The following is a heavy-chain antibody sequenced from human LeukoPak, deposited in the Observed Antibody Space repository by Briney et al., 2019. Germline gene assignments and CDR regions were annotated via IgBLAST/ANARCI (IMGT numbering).Heavy chain of an antibody. V-gene: IGHV3-74*01. J-gene: IGHJ6*04. Sequence: PRGSLRLSCAASGFTFSSYWMHWVRHAPGKGLVWVSRINSDGSSTSYADFVKGRFTISRDNAKNTLYLQMNSLRAEDTAVYYCAELGITMIGGVWGKGTTVTISS. CDR1: GFTFSSYW. CDR3: AELGITMIGGV. CDR2: INSDGSST. D-gene: IGHD3-10*02.